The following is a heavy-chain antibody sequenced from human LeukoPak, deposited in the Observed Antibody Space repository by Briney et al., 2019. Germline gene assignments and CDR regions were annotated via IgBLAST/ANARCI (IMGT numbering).Heavy chain of an antibody. D-gene: IGHD5-18*01. CDR2: IGSSGSTK. J-gene: IGHJ4*02. CDR1: GFTFSTYE. CDR3: ARERGGYNTFDY. V-gene: IGHV3-48*03. Sequence: GGSLRLSCAASGFTFSTYEMKWVRQAPGKGLEWVSYIGSSGSTKFYTDSVKGRFTISRDNAKNSLYLQMNSLRAEDTAVYYCARERGGYNTFDYWGQGTLVSVSS.